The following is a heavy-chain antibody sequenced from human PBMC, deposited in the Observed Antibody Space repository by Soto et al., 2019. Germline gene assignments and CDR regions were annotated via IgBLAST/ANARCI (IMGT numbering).Heavy chain of an antibody. CDR3: VQTTGWPGFDF. V-gene: IGHV3-53*01. CDR2: IYGGGTT. J-gene: IGHJ4*02. CDR1: GFTVSSKY. D-gene: IGHD6-19*01. Sequence: EVQLVESGGGLIQPGGSLRLSCAASGFTVSSKYMTWVRQAPGKGLEWVSVIYGGGTTYYADSVKGRFTLFRDNSKNTLYLQMNSLRAEDTAVYYCVQTTGWPGFDFWGQGTLVTVSS.